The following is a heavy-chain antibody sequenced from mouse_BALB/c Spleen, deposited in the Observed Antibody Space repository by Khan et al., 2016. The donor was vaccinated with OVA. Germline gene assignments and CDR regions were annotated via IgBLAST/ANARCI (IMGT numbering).Heavy chain of an antibody. Sequence: EVQLQESGPGLVKPSQSLSLTCTVTGYSITSDYAWNWIRQFPGNKLEWMGYISYSGSTSYNPSLKSRISITRDTSKNQFFLQLSSATTEDTATYYCARRAYYGNWYFDVWGAGTTVTVSS. D-gene: IGHD2-1*01. V-gene: IGHV3-2*02. CDR3: ARRAYYGNWYFDV. J-gene: IGHJ1*01. CDR1: GYSITSDYA. CDR2: ISYSGST.